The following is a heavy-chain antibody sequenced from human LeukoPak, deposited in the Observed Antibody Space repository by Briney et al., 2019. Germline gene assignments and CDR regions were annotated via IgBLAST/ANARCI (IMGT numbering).Heavy chain of an antibody. V-gene: IGHV3-7*01. CDR2: IKQDGSEK. CDR3: ARDSRTGAEEDY. Sequence: PGGSLRLSCAASGFIFSDYFMTWIRQAPGKGLEWVANIKQDGSEKYYVDSVKGRFTISRDNAKNSLYLQMNSLRAEDTAVYYCARDSRTGAEEDYWGQGTLVTVSS. CDR1: GFIFSDYF. J-gene: IGHJ4*02. D-gene: IGHD3/OR15-3a*01.